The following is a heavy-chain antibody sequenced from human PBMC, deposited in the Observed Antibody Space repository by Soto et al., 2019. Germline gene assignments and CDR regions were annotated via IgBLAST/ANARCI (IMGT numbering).Heavy chain of an antibody. CDR2: ISAYNGNT. V-gene: IGHV1-18*01. D-gene: IGHD6-19*01. CDR3: ARDPPYSSGWYAGFDP. Sequence: QVQLVQSGAEVKKPGASVKVSCKASGYTFTSYGISWVRQAPGQGLEWMGWISAYNGNTNYALKLQDIVTMTTDTSTITAYMELRSLRADDTAVYYCARDPPYSSGWYAGFDPWGQGTMVNVS. CDR1: GYTFTSYG. J-gene: IGHJ5*02.